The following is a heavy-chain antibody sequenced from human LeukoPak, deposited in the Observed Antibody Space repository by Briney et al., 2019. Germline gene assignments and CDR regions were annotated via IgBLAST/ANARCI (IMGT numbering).Heavy chain of an antibody. V-gene: IGHV4-39*07. J-gene: IGHJ4*02. Sequence: PSETLSLTCTVSGGSISSSSYYWGWLRQPPGKGLEWIGSIYYSGSTYYNPSLKSRVTISVDTSKNQFSLKLSSVTAADTAVYYCARGIAAAVRIDYWGQGTLVTVSS. D-gene: IGHD6-13*01. CDR1: GGSISSSSYY. CDR2: IYYSGST. CDR3: ARGIAAAVRIDY.